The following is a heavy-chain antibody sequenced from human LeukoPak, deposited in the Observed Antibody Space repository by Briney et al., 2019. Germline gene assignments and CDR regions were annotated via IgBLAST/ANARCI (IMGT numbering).Heavy chain of an antibody. J-gene: IGHJ6*03. CDR2: IIPIFGTA. CDR3: AGGRTTVTPYYYYMDV. CDR1: GGTFSSYA. Sequence: SVKVSCKASGGTFSSYAISWVRQAPGQGLEWMGGIIPIFGTANYAQKFQGRVTITADESTSTAYMELSSLRSEDTAVYYCAGGRTTVTPYYYYMDVWGRGTTVTVSS. D-gene: IGHD4-11*01. V-gene: IGHV1-69*01.